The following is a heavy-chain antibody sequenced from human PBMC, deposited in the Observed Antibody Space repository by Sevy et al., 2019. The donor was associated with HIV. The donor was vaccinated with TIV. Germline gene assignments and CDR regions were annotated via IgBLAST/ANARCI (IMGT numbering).Heavy chain of an antibody. CDR3: ARLYPPYCYENEDV. J-gene: IGHJ6*02. CDR1: GGSFTDYF. V-gene: IGHV4-34*01. Sequence: SETLSLTCAVYGGSFTDYFWTWIRQAPGKGLEWIGDINHSGNTNYSPSLKSRITISVDTTNNQFSLRLSALTAAETALYYCARLYPPYCYENEDVWGQGTRVTVS. CDR2: INHSGNT. D-gene: IGHD3-16*02.